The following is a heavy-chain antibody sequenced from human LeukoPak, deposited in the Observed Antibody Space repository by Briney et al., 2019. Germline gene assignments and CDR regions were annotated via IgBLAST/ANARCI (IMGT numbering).Heavy chain of an antibody. V-gene: IGHV3-30*02. CDR3: AKDHAYYYDSSGSTFDY. D-gene: IGHD3-22*01. CDR1: GFTFSSYG. J-gene: IGHJ4*02. Sequence: GGSLRLSCAASGFTFSSYGMHWVRQAPGKGLEWVAFIRYDGSNKYYADSVKGRFTISRDNSKNTLYLQMNSLRAEDTAVYYCAKDHAYYYDSSGSTFDYWGQGTLVTVSS. CDR2: IRYDGSNK.